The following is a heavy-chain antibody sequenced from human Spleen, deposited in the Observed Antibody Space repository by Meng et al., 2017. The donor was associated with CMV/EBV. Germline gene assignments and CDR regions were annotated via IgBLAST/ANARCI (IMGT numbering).Heavy chain of an antibody. CDR1: GFTFSGFW. CDR2: IKDDGTQK. CDR3: ARQDAFDI. J-gene: IGHJ3*02. Sequence: GGSLRLSCAASGFTFSGFWMGWLRQAPGKGLEWVATIKDDGTQKYYVESVKGRSTISRDNGKNSLDLQIHSLRVEDTAVYYCARQDAFDIWGQGTLVTVSS. V-gene: IGHV3-7*01.